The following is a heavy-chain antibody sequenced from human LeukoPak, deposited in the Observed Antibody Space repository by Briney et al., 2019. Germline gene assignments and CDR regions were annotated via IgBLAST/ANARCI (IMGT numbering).Heavy chain of an antibody. Sequence: SETLSLTCTVSGGSSSSGGYYWNWIRQPPGKGLEWIGYIYHSGSTYYNSSLKSRVTISVDRSKNQFSLKLSSVTAADTAVYYCAREGSSWYFDYWGQGTLVTVSS. CDR2: IYHSGST. J-gene: IGHJ4*02. D-gene: IGHD6-13*01. V-gene: IGHV4-30-2*01. CDR3: AREGSSWYFDY. CDR1: GGSSSSGGYY.